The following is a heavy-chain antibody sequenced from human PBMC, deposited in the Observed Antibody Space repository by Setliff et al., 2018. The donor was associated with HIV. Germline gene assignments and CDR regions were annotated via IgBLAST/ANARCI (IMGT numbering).Heavy chain of an antibody. CDR2: IYYSGST. V-gene: IGHV4-39*07. D-gene: IGHD2-15*01. J-gene: IGHJ5*02. CDR1: GGSISSYY. CDR3: AGGPGYCSGGTCYPGGWFDP. Sequence: PSETLSLTCTVSGGSISSYYWGWIRQPPGKGLEWIGSIYYSGSTYYNPSLKSRVTISVDMSKNQFSLKLSSVTAADTAVYYCAGGPGYCSGGTCYPGGWFDPWGQGTLVTVSS.